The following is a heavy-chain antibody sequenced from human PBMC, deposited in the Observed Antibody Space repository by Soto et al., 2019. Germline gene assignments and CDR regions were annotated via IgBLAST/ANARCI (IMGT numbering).Heavy chain of an antibody. CDR2: IYYSGST. D-gene: IGHD3-22*01. CDR1: GGSISSYY. J-gene: IGHJ5*02. CDR3: GRAEWFYFDSSGYYPIKSDWFDP. V-gene: IGHV4-59*01. Sequence: SETLSLTCTVSGGSISSYYWSWIRQPPGKGLEWIGYIYYSGSTNYNPSLKSRVTISVDTSKNQFSLKLSSVTAADTAVYYCGRAEWFYFDSSGYYPIKSDWFDPWGQGTLVTVPS.